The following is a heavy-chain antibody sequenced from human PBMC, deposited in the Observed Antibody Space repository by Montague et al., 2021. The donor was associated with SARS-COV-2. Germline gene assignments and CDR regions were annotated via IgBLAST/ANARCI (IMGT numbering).Heavy chain of an antibody. CDR1: GFTFSQYD. CDR2: IGKAGDT. CDR3: GRGVLYFGSGGWSFYYYGVDV. Sequence: SLRLSCAASGFTFSQYDMHWVRQVTGKGLEWVSGIGKAGDTHYPGTVKGRFTISREDAKNSLYLQMNSLRAGDTAVYYCGRGVLYFGSGGWSFYYYGVDVWGQGTTVTVSS. D-gene: IGHD3-10*01. V-gene: IGHV3-13*01. J-gene: IGHJ6*02.